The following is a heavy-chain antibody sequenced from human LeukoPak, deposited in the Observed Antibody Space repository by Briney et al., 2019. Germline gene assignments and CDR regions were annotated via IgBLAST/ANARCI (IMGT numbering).Heavy chain of an antibody. J-gene: IGHJ4*02. CDR1: GFTFRTYW. D-gene: IGHD1-26*01. Sequence: GGSLRLSCAASGFTFRTYWMTWVRQAPGKGLEWVASIKPDGSENYYVDSLKGRFTISRDNPKNSLYLQMNSLRADDTAVYYCTRDTDGSLDYWGQGILVTVAS. V-gene: IGHV3-7*01. CDR2: IKPDGSEN. CDR3: TRDTDGSLDY.